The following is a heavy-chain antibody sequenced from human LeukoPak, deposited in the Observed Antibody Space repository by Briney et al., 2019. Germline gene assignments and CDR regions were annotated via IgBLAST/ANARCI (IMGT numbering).Heavy chain of an antibody. Sequence: SETLSLTCAVYVGSFSGYYWSWIRQPPGKGLEWIGEINHSGSTNYNPSLKSRVTISVDTSKNQFSLKLSSVTAADTAVYYCASNLFLEWLLSPGGDDYWGQGILVTVSS. CDR3: ASNLFLEWLLSPGGDDY. V-gene: IGHV4-34*01. CDR2: INHSGST. J-gene: IGHJ4*02. CDR1: VGSFSGYY. D-gene: IGHD3-3*01.